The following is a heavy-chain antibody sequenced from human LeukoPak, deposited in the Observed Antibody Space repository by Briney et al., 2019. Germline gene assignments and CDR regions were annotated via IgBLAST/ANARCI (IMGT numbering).Heavy chain of an antibody. D-gene: IGHD2-2*01. CDR2: IYYSGST. CDR3: ARYQLQKYYFDY. CDR1: GHSISSGGEY. V-gene: IGHV4-31*03. J-gene: IGHJ4*02. Sequence: SQTLSLTCTVSGHSISSGGEYWRWGRQHGGRGLEWIGYIYYSGSTYYNPSLKSRVTISVDTSKNQFSLKLSSVTAADTAVYYCARYQLQKYYFDYWGQGTLVTVSS.